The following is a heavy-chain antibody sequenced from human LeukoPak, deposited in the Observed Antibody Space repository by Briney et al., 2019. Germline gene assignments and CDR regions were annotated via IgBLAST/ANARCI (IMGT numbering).Heavy chain of an antibody. D-gene: IGHD4-17*01. V-gene: IGHV3-30*18. CDR1: GFSFISYG. CDR3: AKRPSDYGDYVSYFDY. J-gene: IGHJ4*02. CDR2: ISDDGRSK. Sequence: GGSLRLSCAASGFSFISYGMPWVRQAPGKGLEWVGVISDDGRSKDYADSVKGRFTISRDNSKDTLYLQMNSLRAEDTAVYYCAKRPSDYGDYVSYFDYWGRGTLVTVSS.